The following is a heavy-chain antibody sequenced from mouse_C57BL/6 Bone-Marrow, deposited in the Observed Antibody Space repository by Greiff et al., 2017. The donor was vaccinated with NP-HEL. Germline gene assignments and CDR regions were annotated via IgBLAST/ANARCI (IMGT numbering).Heavy chain of an antibody. CDR2: INPYNGGT. CDR3: ASPPSPYYFDY. CDR1: GYTFTDYY. D-gene: IGHD6-1*01. V-gene: IGHV1-19*01. J-gene: IGHJ2*01. Sequence: VQLQQSGPVLVKPGASVKMSCKASGYTFTDYYMNWVKQSHGKSLEWIGVINPYNGGTSYNQKFKGKATLTVDKSSSTAYMELNSLTSEDSAVYYCASPPSPYYFDYWGQGTTLTVSS.